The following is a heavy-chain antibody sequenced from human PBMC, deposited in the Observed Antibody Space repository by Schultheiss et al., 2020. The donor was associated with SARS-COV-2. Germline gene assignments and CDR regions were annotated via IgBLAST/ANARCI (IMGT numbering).Heavy chain of an antibody. D-gene: IGHD5-24*01. J-gene: IGHJ6*02. CDR3: AKDGPANTNYGLDV. CDR1: GFTFSNAW. V-gene: IGHV3-73*01. CDR2: IRSKANNYET. Sequence: GGSLRLSCAASGFTFSNAWMSWVRQAPGKGLKWVGRIRSKANNYETAYAASVKGRFTISRDDSKNTAYLQMNSLKTEDTAVYYCAKDGPANTNYGLDVWGQGTTVTVSS.